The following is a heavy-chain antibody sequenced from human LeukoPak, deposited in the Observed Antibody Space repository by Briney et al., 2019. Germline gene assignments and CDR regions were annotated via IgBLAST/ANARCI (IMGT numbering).Heavy chain of an antibody. CDR2: ISYDGSNK. D-gene: IGHD5-12*01. CDR1: GFTFSFNG. CDR3: ARDPGSGYGEHFDY. V-gene: IGHV3-30*03. Sequence: HTGGSLRLSCEVSGFTFSFNGMHWVRQAPGKGLEWVAIISYDGSNKYYADSVKGRFTISRDNSQNTLYVQMNSLRAEDTAVYYCARDPGSGYGEHFDYWGQGTLVTVSS. J-gene: IGHJ4*02.